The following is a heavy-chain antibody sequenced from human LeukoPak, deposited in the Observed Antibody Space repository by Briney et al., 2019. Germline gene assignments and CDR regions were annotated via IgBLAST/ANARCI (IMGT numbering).Heavy chain of an antibody. CDR3: ARGTNDAFDI. J-gene: IGHJ3*02. CDR2: INHSGST. D-gene: IGHD1/OR15-1a*01. V-gene: IGHV4-34*01. Sequence: SETLSLTCAVYGGSFSGYYWSWIRQPPGKGLEWIGEINHSGSTNYNPSLKSRVTISVDTSKNQFSLKLSSVTAADTAVYYCARGTNDAFDIWGQGTMVTVPS. CDR1: GGSFSGYY.